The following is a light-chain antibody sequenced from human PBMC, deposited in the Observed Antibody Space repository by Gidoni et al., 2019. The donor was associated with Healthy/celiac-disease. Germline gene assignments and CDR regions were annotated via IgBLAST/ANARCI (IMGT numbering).Light chain of an antibody. J-gene: IGKJ3*01. Sequence: DIQLTQSPSFLSASVGDRVTITCRASQGISSYLAWYQQKPGKAPKLLIYAASTLQSGVPSRFSGSGSGTEFSLTISSLQPEHFATYYCQHRNTYHPLTFGPGTKVDI. CDR2: AAS. CDR1: QGISSY. V-gene: IGKV1-9*01. CDR3: QHRNTYHPLT.